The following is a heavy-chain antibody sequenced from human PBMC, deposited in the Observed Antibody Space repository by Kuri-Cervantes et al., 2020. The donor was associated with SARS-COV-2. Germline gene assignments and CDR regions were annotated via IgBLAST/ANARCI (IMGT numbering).Heavy chain of an antibody. Sequence: ASVKVFCKASGYTFTSYDINWVRLAPGQGLEWMGWITPYNGKTKSAPGLQDRVTMTTDTSTRRAYMELSNLRSDDTAVYYCARDCSYCDYPTSDMDVWGQGTTVTVSS. V-gene: IGHV1-18*01. CDR2: ITPYNGKT. CDR1: GYTFTSYD. J-gene: IGHJ6*02. CDR3: ARDCSYCDYPTSDMDV. D-gene: IGHD4-17*01.